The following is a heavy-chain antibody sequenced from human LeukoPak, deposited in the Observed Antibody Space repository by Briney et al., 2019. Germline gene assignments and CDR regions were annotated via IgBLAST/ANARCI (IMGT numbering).Heavy chain of an antibody. V-gene: IGHV3-30*18. CDR1: GFTFSDYG. Sequence: GGSLRLSCAASGFTFSDYGIHWVRQPPGKGLEWVAVISYDGSNKYYADSVKGRFTISRDNSKNTLYLQMNSLRAEDTAVYYCAKGGRVGGGITMIRGVRNFYYYMDVWGKGTTVIISS. J-gene: IGHJ6*03. D-gene: IGHD3-10*01. CDR3: AKGGRVGGGITMIRGVRNFYYYMDV. CDR2: ISYDGSNK.